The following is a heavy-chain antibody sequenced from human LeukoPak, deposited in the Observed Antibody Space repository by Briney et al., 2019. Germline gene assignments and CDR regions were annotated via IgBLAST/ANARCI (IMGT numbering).Heavy chain of an antibody. J-gene: IGHJ4*02. Sequence: GGSLRLSCADSGFTVSSNYMSWVRQAPGKGLEWVSVIYSGGSTYYADSVKGRFTISRDNSKNTLYLQMNSLRAEDTAVYYCARVRVATYYDILTGYYNYLFDYWGQGTLFTVSS. V-gene: IGHV3-53*01. D-gene: IGHD3-9*01. CDR1: GFTVSSNY. CDR2: IYSGGST. CDR3: ARVRVATYYDILTGYYNYLFDY.